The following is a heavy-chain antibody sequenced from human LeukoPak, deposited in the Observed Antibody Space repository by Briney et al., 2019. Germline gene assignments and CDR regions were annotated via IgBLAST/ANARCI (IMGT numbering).Heavy chain of an antibody. CDR1: GFTFSSYS. J-gene: IGHJ5*02. V-gene: IGHV3-21*01. Sequence: GGSLRLSCAASGFTFSSYSMNWVRQAPGKGLEWGSSISSSSSYIYYADSVKGRFTIPRDNAKNSLYLQMNSLRAEDTAVYYCARDPWGYYDSSGYYPWGQGTLVTVSS. D-gene: IGHD3-22*01. CDR2: ISSSSSYI. CDR3: ARDPWGYYDSSGYYP.